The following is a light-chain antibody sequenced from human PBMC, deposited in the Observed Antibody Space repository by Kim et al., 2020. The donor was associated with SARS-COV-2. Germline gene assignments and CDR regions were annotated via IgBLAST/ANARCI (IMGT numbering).Light chain of an antibody. CDR2: GAS. CDR1: QSIKTY. V-gene: IGKV1-39*01. J-gene: IGKJ2*01. Sequence: DIQMTQSPSSLSASVGDRVTITCRASQSIKTYLNWYQQKPGKAPKLLIYGASNLQSGVPSRFSGGGSGTEFTLTISSLQPEDSATYSCQQTYSTFGPGTKLEI. CDR3: QQTYST.